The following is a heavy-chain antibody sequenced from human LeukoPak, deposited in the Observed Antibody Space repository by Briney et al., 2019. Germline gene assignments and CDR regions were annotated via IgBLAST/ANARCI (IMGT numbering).Heavy chain of an antibody. CDR3: AYDILTR. CDR1: GFTFSTYW. CDR2: INIDGSTT. Sequence: GGSLRLSCAASGFTFSTYWMHWVRQAPGKGLVGVSRINIDGSTTNYADSVKGRFTISRDNAKNTLYLQMNSLRAEDTAIYYCAYDILTRWGQGTLVAVSS. J-gene: IGHJ4*02. V-gene: IGHV3-74*01. D-gene: IGHD3-9*01.